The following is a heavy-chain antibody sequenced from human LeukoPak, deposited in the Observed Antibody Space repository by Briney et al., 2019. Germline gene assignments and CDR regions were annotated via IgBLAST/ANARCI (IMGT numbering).Heavy chain of an antibody. J-gene: IGHJ4*02. CDR2: IYPGDSDT. D-gene: IGHD3-3*01. Sequence: GESLEISCKGSGYSFTSYWIGWVRQMPGKGLEWMGIIYPGDSDTRYSPSLQGQVTISADKSISTAYLQWSSLKASDTAMYYCARFKRFLEWLEYYFDYWGQGTLVTVSS. V-gene: IGHV5-51*01. CDR1: GYSFTSYW. CDR3: ARFKRFLEWLEYYFDY.